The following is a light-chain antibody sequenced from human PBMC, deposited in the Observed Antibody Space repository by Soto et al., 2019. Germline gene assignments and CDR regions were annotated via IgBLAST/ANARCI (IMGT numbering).Light chain of an antibody. CDR3: QQSYSTPLT. Sequence: DIQMTQSPSSLSASVGDRVTITCRASQSIRSYLDWYHQKPGKAPKLLIYGASSLQSGVPSRFSGSGSGTHFPLTIRSLQPDDFGTFDCQQSYSTPLTGGGGTKVEI. J-gene: IGKJ4*01. CDR1: QSIRSY. V-gene: IGKV1-39*01. CDR2: GAS.